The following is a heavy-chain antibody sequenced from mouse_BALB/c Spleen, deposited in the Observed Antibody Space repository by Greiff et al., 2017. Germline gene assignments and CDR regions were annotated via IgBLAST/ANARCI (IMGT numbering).Heavy chain of an antibody. D-gene: IGHD2-14*01. Sequence: EVKLMESGGGLVKPGGSLKLSCAASGFTFSDYYMYWVRQTPEKRLEWVATISDGGSYTYYPDSVKGRFTISRDNAKNNLYLQMSSLKSEDTAMYYCARERGDYRAWFAYWGQGTLVTVSA. J-gene: IGHJ3*01. V-gene: IGHV5-4*02. CDR1: GFTFSDYY. CDR3: ARERGDYRAWFAY. CDR2: ISDGGSYT.